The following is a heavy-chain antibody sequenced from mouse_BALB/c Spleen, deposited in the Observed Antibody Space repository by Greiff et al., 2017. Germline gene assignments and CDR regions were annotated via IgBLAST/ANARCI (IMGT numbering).Heavy chain of an antibody. D-gene: IGHD1-1*01. CDR3: APHYYGSRAWFAY. CDR2: ISYSGST. J-gene: IGHJ3*01. Sequence: DVQLQESGPGLVKPSQSLSLTCTVTGYSITSDYAWNWIRQFPGNKLEWMGYISYSGSTSYNPSLKSRISITRDTSKNQFFLQLNSVTTEDTATYYCAPHYYGSRAWFAYWGQGTLVTVSA. CDR1: GYSITSDYA. V-gene: IGHV3-2*02.